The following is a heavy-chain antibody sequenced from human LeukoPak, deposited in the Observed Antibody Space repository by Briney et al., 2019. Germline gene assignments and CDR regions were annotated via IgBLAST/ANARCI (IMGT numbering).Heavy chain of an antibody. CDR1: GFTFSSYA. Sequence: GGSLRLSCAASGFTFSSYAMNWVREAPGKGLQWGSTISGSDDTTFYADSVTGRFTISRDNSKNTLYLQMNSLRAEDTAVYYCAKEYSSGCFDYWGQGTLVTVSS. V-gene: IGHV3-23*01. CDR3: AKEYSSGCFDY. D-gene: IGHD6-19*01. J-gene: IGHJ4*02. CDR2: ISGSDDTT.